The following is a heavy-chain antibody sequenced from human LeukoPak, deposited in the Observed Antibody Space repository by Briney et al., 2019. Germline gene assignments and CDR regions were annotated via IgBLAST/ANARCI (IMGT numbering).Heavy chain of an antibody. V-gene: IGHV1-2*02. CDR2: INPNSGGT. J-gene: IGHJ5*02. Sequence: ASVKVSCKASGYTFTGYYMHWVRQAPGQGLEWMGWINPNSGGTNYAQKFQGRVTMTRDTSTSTAYMEPSRLRSDDTAVYYCARVPRYSNYAFAWFDPWGQGTLVTVSS. CDR1: GYTFTGYY. D-gene: IGHD4-11*01. CDR3: ARVPRYSNYAFAWFDP.